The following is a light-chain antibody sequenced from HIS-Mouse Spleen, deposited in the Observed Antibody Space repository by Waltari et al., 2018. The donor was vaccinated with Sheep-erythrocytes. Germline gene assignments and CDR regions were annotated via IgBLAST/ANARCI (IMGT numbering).Light chain of an antibody. V-gene: IGLV3-1*01. CDR3: QAWDSSTAWV. CDR1: NLGDKY. J-gene: IGLJ3*02. Sequence: SYELTQPPSVSVSPGQKASITCSGDNLGDKYACWYQQKPGQSPVLVIYQDSKRPSGIPERFSGSNSGNTATLTISGTQAMDEADYYCQAWDSSTAWVFGGGTKLTVL. CDR2: QDS.